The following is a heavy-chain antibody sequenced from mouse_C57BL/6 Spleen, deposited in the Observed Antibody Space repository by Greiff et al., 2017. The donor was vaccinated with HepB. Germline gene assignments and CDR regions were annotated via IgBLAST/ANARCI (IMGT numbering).Heavy chain of an antibody. CDR2: IYIGNGYT. V-gene: IGHV1-58*01. CDR1: GYTFTSYG. Sequence: VQLKESGAELVRPVSSVKMSCKTSGYTFTSYGINWVKQRPGQGLEWIGYIYIGNGYTEYNEKFKGKATLTSDTSSSTAYMQLSSLTSEDSAIYFCAREITTEGPGAMDYWGQGTSVTVSS. D-gene: IGHD1-1*01. CDR3: AREITTEGPGAMDY. J-gene: IGHJ4*01.